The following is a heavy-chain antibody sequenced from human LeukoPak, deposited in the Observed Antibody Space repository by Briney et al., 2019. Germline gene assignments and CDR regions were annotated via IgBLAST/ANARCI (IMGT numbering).Heavy chain of an antibody. Sequence: SVKVSCKASGGTFSSYAISWVRQARGQGLEWMGRIIPIFGIANYAQKFQGRVTITADKSTSTAYMELSSLRSEDTAVYYCASGGPDIVVVPAAAYFDYWGQGTLVTVSS. D-gene: IGHD2-2*01. CDR1: GGTFSSYA. V-gene: IGHV1-69*04. J-gene: IGHJ4*02. CDR2: IIPIFGIA. CDR3: ASGGPDIVVVPAAAYFDY.